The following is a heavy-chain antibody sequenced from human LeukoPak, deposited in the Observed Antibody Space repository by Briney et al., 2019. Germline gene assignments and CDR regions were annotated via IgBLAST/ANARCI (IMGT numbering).Heavy chain of an antibody. CDR3: ARDGRDPFDY. Sequence: ASVTVSCKASGYTFTSYYMHWARQAPGQGLEWMGIINPSGGSTSYAQKFQGRVTMTRDTSTSTVYMELSSLRSEDTAVYYCARDGRDPFDYWGQGTLVTVSS. CDR2: INPSGGST. V-gene: IGHV1-46*01. J-gene: IGHJ4*02. CDR1: GYTFTSYY.